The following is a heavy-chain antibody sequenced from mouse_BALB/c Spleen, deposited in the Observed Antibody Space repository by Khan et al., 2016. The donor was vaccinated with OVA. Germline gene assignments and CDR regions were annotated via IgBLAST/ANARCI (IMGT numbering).Heavy chain of an antibody. CDR2: IWTGGIT. D-gene: IGHD2-4*01. CDR3: ARAYDYDVWGFAY. Sequence: VELVESGPGLVAPSQSLSITCTVSGFSLSNYGIHWVRQPPGKGLEWLGVIWTGGITNYNSALMSRLIISKDNSKSQVFLKMNRLQTDDTAIYYCARAYDYDVWGFAYWGQGTLVTVSA. V-gene: IGHV2-9*02. J-gene: IGHJ3*01. CDR1: GFSLSNYG.